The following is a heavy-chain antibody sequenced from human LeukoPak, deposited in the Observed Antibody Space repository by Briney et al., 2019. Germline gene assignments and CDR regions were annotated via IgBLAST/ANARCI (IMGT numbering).Heavy chain of an antibody. V-gene: IGHV3-53*01. CDR3: AREGYTSGWFGN. Sequence: GGSPRLSCAASGFTVSSNYMSWVRQAPGKGLEWVSVIYSGGSTYYADSVKGRFTVSRDNSNNTLFLQMNSLRAEDTAVYYCAREGYTSGWFGNWGQGTLVTVSS. J-gene: IGHJ4*02. CDR2: IYSGGST. D-gene: IGHD6-19*01. CDR1: GFTVSSNY.